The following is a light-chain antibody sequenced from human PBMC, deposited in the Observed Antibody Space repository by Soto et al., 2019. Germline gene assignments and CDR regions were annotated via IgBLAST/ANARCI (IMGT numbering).Light chain of an antibody. V-gene: IGKV3-20*01. CDR2: GAS. CDR1: QSVSSSY. Sequence: EIVLTQSPGTLSLSPGERATLSCRARQSVSSSYLAWYQQKPGQAPRLLIYGASSRATGIPDRFSGSGSGTDFTLTISRLEPEDFAVDYCQQYGSSPTTFGQGTKVEIQ. CDR3: QQYGSSPTT. J-gene: IGKJ1*01.